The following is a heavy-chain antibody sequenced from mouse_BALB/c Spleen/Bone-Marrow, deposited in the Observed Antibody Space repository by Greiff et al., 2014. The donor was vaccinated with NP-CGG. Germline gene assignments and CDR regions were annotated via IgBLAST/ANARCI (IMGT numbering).Heavy chain of an antibody. CDR1: GFKIKAYS. V-gene: IGHV14-4*02. J-gene: IGHJ4*01. D-gene: IGHD2-14*01. CDR2: IDPENGDT. CDR3: NARDYRGAVYAMDY. Sequence: EVQLQQSGAEFARSGASVKLSCTASGFKIKAYSLQWVKQRPEQGLEWIGRIDPENGDTEYAPKFQGKATRTSDIASSTAYLQLFRLTAEDAAVYYCNARDYRGAVYAMDYWGQGTSVTVSS.